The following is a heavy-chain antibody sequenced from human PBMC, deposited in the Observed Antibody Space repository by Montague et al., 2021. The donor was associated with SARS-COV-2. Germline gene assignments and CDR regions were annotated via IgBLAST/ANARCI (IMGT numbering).Heavy chain of an antibody. CDR3: AKQPGAGAVVYWYFDL. J-gene: IGHJ2*01. D-gene: IGHD6-19*01. CDR2: IFGSAAGT. CDR1: GFAFNNFA. V-gene: IGHV3-23*01. Sequence: SLRLSCAASGFAFNNFAMSWVRQDPGKGLEWVSSIFGSAAGTYYGDSVKGRFTISRDNSKNTLYLQMNSLRAEDTAKYYCAKQPGAGAVVYWYFDLWGRGTVVSVSS.